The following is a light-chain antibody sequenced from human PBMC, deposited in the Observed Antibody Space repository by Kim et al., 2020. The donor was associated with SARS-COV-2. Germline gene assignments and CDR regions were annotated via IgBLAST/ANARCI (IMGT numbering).Light chain of an antibody. J-gene: IGKJ2*01. Sequence: ASVGDRVTIPCRASQSINTYLNWYQQKPGKAPKLLIYAASTLQSGVPSRFSGSGSGTYFTLTISSMQPEDFATYYCQRSYSTPPYTFGQGTKLEI. CDR3: QRSYSTPPYT. CDR2: AAS. CDR1: QSINTY. V-gene: IGKV1-39*01.